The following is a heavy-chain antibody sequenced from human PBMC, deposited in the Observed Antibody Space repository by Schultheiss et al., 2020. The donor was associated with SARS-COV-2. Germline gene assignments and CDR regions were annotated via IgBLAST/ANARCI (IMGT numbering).Heavy chain of an antibody. V-gene: IGHV4-59*08. Sequence: SQTLSLTCTVSGGSISSYYWSWIRQPAGKGLEWIGYIYYSGSTNYNPSLKSRVTISVDTSKNQFSLKLTSVTAADTAVYFCARHASVPLIKEGFDFWGQGTLVTVSS. CDR2: IYYSGST. J-gene: IGHJ4*02. CDR3: ARHASVPLIKEGFDF. D-gene: IGHD2-2*01. CDR1: GGSISSYY.